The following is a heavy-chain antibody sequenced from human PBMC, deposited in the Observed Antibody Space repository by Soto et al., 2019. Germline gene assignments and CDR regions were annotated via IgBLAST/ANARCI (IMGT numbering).Heavy chain of an antibody. CDR2: ISGSGGDT. J-gene: IGHJ4*01. D-gene: IGHD1-26*01. Sequence: EVQLLESGGGLVQPGGSLRLSCEASGLTFSRHAMNWVRQAPGKGLEWVSVISGSGGDTYYADSVKGRFTISRDSSKNTVYLQMNSLRADDTAIYYCSKDPPIVGATGGYYFDYWGHGTLVTVSS. CDR1: GLTFSRHA. CDR3: SKDPPIVGATGGYYFDY. V-gene: IGHV3-23*01.